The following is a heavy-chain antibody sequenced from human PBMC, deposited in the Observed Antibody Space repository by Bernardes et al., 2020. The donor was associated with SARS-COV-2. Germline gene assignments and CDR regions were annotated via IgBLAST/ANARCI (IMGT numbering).Heavy chain of an antibody. J-gene: IGHJ2*01. V-gene: IGHV3-21*01. CDR2: ITASTTYI. CDR1: GFNFSSYA. CDR3: ARILRDNGFGAGYYDL. D-gene: IGHD4-17*01. Sequence: GGSLRLSCAASGFNFSSYAMNWVRQAPGKGLQWVSSITASTTYIQYTDSVEGRFTVSRDNAKNSLYLEMTSLRAEDTAIYYCARILRDNGFGAGYYDLWGRGTLVTFSS.